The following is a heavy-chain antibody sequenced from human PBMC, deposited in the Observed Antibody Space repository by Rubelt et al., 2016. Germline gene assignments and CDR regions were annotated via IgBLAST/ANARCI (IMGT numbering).Heavy chain of an antibody. CDR3: ARGITVFAFDI. D-gene: IGHD4-17*01. J-gene: IGHJ3*02. CDR2: ST. V-gene: IGHV4-59*09. Sequence: STNYNPSLKSRVTISVDTSKNQFSLKLSSVTAADTAVYYCARGITVFAFDIWGQGTMVTVSS.